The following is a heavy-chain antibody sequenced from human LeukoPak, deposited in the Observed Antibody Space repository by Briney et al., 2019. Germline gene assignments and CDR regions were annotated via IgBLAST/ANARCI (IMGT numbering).Heavy chain of an antibody. CDR2: ISGSGGST. J-gene: IGHJ6*03. Sequence: GGSLRLSCAASGFTFSSYAMSWVRQAPGKGLEWVSAISGSGGSTYYADSVRGRFTISRDNAKNSVYLQMNSLRDEDTAVYFCARLLATWDYYYMDVWGKGTTVTVSS. CDR1: GFTFSSYA. D-gene: IGHD2/OR15-2a*01. CDR3: ARLLATWDYYYMDV. V-gene: IGHV3-23*01.